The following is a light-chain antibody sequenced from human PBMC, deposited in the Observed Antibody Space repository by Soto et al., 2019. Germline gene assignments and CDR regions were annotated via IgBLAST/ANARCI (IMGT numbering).Light chain of an antibody. CDR1: SSDVGGYNY. J-gene: IGLJ3*02. CDR3: CSYAGNSLWV. Sequence: QSALTQPRSVSGSPGQSVTISCTGTSSDVGGYNYVSWYQQHLGKSPKLMIYDVSKWPSGVPDRFSGSKSGNTASLTISGLPAEDEAEYYFCSYAGNSLWVFGGGTKLTVL. CDR2: DVS. V-gene: IGLV2-11*01.